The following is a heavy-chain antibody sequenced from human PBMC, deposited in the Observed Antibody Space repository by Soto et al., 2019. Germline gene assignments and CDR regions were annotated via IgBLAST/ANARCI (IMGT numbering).Heavy chain of an antibody. CDR3: ARSSISVAGTFDY. V-gene: IGHV4-4*02. Sequence: QVQLQESGPGLVKPSGTLSLTCAVSGGSISSSNWWSWVRQPPGKGLEWIGEIYHSGSTNYNPSHKRRVTKSAYKSHDQFSRKLSSVPSADTAVYYCARSSISVAGTFDYWGQGPRVTVSS. CDR1: GGSISSSNW. J-gene: IGHJ4*02. CDR2: IYHSGST. D-gene: IGHD6-19*01.